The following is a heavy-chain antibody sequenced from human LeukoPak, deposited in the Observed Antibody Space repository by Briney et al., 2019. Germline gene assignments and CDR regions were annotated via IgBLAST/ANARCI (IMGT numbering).Heavy chain of an antibody. Sequence: SETLSLTCTVSGGSVSSGSYYWTWIRQPPGKGLEWLGYIYYSGSTNYNPSLKSRVTISVDTSKNQISLNLSPVTAADTAVYYCARSVGYNYYYYGMDVWGQGTTVTVSS. CDR2: IYYSGST. J-gene: IGHJ6*02. CDR1: GGSVSSGSYY. V-gene: IGHV4-61*01. D-gene: IGHD5-18*01. CDR3: ARSVGYNYYYYGMDV.